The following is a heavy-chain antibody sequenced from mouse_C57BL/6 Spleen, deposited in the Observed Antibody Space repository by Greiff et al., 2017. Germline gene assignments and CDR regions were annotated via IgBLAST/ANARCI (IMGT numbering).Heavy chain of an antibody. CDR1: GFTFSSYA. CDR3: ARVTYFDY. V-gene: IGHV5-4*01. CDR2: ISDGGSYT. Sequence: EVQQVESGGGLVKPGGSLKLSCAASGFTFSSYAMSWVRQTPEKRLEWVATISDGGSYTYYPDNVKGRFTISRDNAKNNLYLQMSHLKSEDTAMYYCARVTYFDYWGQGTTLTVAS. J-gene: IGHJ2*01.